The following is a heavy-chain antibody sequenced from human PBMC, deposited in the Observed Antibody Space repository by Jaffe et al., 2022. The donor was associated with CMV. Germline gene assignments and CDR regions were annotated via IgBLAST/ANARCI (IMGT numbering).Heavy chain of an antibody. D-gene: IGHD6-13*01. V-gene: IGHV2-70*15. CDR3: ARVQLGQYTSSRSPPRSRPRYYYYYMDV. CDR2: IDWNDDK. J-gene: IGHJ6*03. Sequence: QVTLRESGPALVKPTQTLTLTCTFSGFSLSTSGVCMSWIRQPPGKALEWLARIDWNDDKDYTPSLETRLTISKDTSKNQVVLTMTDMDPVDTATYYCARVQLGQYTSSRSPPRSRPRYYYYYMDVWGKGTTVTVSS. CDR1: GFSLSTSGVC.